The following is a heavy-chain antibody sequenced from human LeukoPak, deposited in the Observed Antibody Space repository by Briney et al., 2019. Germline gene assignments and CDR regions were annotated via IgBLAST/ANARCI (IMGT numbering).Heavy chain of an antibody. Sequence: GGSLRLSCAASGFTFSSYAMSWVRQAPGKGLEWVSAISGSGGSTYYADSVKGRFTISRDNSKNTLYLQMNSLRAEDTAVYYCAKDDAARIAVAGTGFDYWGQGTLVTVPS. CDR2: ISGSGGST. V-gene: IGHV3-23*01. J-gene: IGHJ4*02. CDR1: GFTFSSYA. D-gene: IGHD6-19*01. CDR3: AKDDAARIAVAGTGFDY.